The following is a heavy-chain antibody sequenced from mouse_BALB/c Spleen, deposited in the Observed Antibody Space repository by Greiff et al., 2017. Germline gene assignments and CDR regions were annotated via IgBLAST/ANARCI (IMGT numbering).Heavy chain of an antibody. CDR3: ARGYYGSSQSFAY. D-gene: IGHD1-1*01. V-gene: IGHV5-12-1*01. Sequence: EVKVEESGGGLVKPGGSLKLSCAASGFAFSSYDMSWVRQTPEKRLEWVAYISSGGGSTYYPDTVKGRFTISRDNAKNTLYLQMSSLKSEDTAMYYCARGYYGSSQSFAYWGQGTLVTVSA. CDR1: GFAFSSYD. CDR2: ISSGGGST. J-gene: IGHJ3*01.